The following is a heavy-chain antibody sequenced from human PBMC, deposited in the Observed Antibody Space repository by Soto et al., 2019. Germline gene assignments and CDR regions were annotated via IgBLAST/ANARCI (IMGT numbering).Heavy chain of an antibody. D-gene: IGHD3-3*01. V-gene: IGHV3-33*01. CDR1: GFTFSSYG. CDR2: IWYDGSNK. J-gene: IGHJ6*02. CDR3: ARDILEWLLSPYYGMDV. Sequence: GGSLRLSCAASGFTFSSYGMHWVRQAPGKGLEWVAVIWYDGSNKYYADSVKGRFTISRDNSKNTLYLQMNSLRAEDTAVYYCARDILEWLLSPYYGMDVWGQGTTVTVSS.